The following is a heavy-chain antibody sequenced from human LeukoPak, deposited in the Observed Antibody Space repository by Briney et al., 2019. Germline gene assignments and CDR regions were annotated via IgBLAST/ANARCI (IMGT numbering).Heavy chain of an antibody. D-gene: IGHD6-19*01. CDR3: ARAGGEQWTGNWLDP. J-gene: IGHJ5*02. CDR1: GDSVSSNSAA. Sequence: SQTLSLTCAISGDSVSSNSAAWHWIRQSPSRGLEWLGRTYYRSKWYNDYAVSVKSRITIHSDTSKNQFSLQLNSVTPEDTAVYYCARAGGEQWTGNWLDPWGQGTLVTVSS. CDR2: TYYRSKWYN. V-gene: IGHV6-1*01.